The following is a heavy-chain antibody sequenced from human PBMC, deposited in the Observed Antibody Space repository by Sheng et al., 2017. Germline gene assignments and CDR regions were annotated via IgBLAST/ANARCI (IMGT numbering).Heavy chain of an antibody. V-gene: IGHV3-7*01. CDR2: INLDGSEK. J-gene: IGHJ4*02. CDR1: GFTFSNYY. D-gene: IGHD5-12*01. CDR3: AREARATFDY. Sequence: EVQLVESGGGLVQPGGSLRLSCLDSGFTFSNYYMSWVRQAPGKGLEWVANINLDGSEKYYVDSVKGRFTISRDNAKKSLYLQMNSLRAEDSAVYYCAREARATFDYWGQGTVVTVSS.